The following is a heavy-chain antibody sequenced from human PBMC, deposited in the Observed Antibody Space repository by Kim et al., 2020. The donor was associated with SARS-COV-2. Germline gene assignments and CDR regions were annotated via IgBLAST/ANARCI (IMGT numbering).Heavy chain of an antibody. CDR2: INWDDGK. J-gene: IGHJ3*02. Sequence: SDPTLVKPTQTLTLTCTFSGLSLTTSGVGVGWIRQPPGKALEWLAVINWDDGKYYRPSLESRLTITRDTSENVVVLIMANMDPADTATYYCARSLLAAPVGGALDIWGQGTVVTVSS. CDR1: GLSLTTSGVG. D-gene: IGHD6-6*01. CDR3: ARSLLAAPVGGALDI. V-gene: IGHV2-5*02.